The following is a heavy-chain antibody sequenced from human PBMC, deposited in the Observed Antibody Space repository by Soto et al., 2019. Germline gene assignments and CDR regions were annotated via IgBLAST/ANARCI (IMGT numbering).Heavy chain of an antibody. Sequence: QVQLVQSGAEVKQPGASVKVSCKASGYTFTSYGISWVRQAPGQGPEWMGWINIYNGNTNYAQKIQGRVTMTTDTATSTAYMALRSLRSDDTAVYYCARDLTYVGPFDIWGQGTMVTVSS. V-gene: IGHV1-18*01. CDR3: ARDLTYVGPFDI. D-gene: IGHD7-27*01. J-gene: IGHJ3*02. CDR2: INIYNGNT. CDR1: GYTFTSYG.